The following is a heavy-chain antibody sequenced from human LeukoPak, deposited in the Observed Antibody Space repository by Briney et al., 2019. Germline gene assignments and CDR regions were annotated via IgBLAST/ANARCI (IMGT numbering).Heavy chain of an antibody. CDR1: GGTFSSYA. V-gene: IGHV1-69*11. D-gene: IGHD2-2*02. Sequence: SVKVSCKVFGGTFSSYAINWVRQAPGQGLEWMGRIIPMLGTVNYAQKFQGRVTITTDESTSTAYMELSSLRSEDTAVYYCAREASSTSCYTDWGQGTLVTVSS. CDR2: IIPMLGTV. J-gene: IGHJ4*02. CDR3: AREASSTSCYTD.